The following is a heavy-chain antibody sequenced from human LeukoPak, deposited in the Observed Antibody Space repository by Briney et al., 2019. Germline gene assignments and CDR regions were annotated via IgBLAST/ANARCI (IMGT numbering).Heavy chain of an antibody. CDR1: GYTFTGYY. J-gene: IGHJ4*02. Sequence: ASVKVSCKASGYTFTGYYMHWVRQAPGQGLEWMGWINPNSGGTNYAQKFQGRVTMTRDTSISTAYMELSRLRSDDTAVYYCARDDGLYCSGGSCYSLGYWGQGTLVTVSS. CDR2: INPNSGGT. D-gene: IGHD2-15*01. V-gene: IGHV1-2*02. CDR3: ARDDGLYCSGGSCYSLGY.